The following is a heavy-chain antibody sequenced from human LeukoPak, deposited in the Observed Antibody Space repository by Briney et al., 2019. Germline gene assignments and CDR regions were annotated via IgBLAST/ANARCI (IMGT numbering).Heavy chain of an antibody. D-gene: IGHD2-15*01. CDR2: ISYDGSNK. J-gene: IGHJ4*02. CDR3: AKPSRIVVVVAEIDY. V-gene: IGHV3-30*18. CDR1: GFTFSSYG. Sequence: GGSLRLSCAASGFTFSSYGMHWVRQAPGEGLEWVAVISYDGSNKYYADSVKGRFTISRDNSKNTLYLQMNSLRAEDTAVYYCAKPSRIVVVVAEIDYWGQGTLVTVSS.